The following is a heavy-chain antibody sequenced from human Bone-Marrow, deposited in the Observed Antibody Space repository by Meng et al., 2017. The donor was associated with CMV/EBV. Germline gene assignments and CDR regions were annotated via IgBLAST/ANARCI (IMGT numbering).Heavy chain of an antibody. CDR1: GYTFTSYY. V-gene: IGHV1-46*01. CDR3: ARDAGYNDFSTWFDP. CDR2: INPSGGST. Sequence: ASVKVSCKASGYTFTSYYMHWVRQAPGQGLEWMGIINPSGGSTSYAQKFQGRVTMTRDTSTSTVYMELSSLRSEDTAVYYCARDAGYNDFSTWFDPWGQGTLVTVSS. J-gene: IGHJ5*02. D-gene: IGHD3-3*01.